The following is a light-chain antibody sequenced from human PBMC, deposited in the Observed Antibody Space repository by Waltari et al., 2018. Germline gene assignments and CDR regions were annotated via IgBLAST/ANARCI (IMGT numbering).Light chain of an antibody. Sequence: CRGSQSVGRTLAWYQQKPGRAPRLLIFGASSRASGIPDRFSGSGSGTDFSLTISRLEPEDFAVYYCQHYVRLPATFGQGTKVEIK. CDR3: QHYVRLPAT. J-gene: IGKJ1*01. V-gene: IGKV3-20*01. CDR1: QSVGRT. CDR2: GAS.